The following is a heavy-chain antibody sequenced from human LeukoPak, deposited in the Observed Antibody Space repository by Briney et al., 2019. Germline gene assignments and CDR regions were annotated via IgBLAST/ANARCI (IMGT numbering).Heavy chain of an antibody. CDR1: GGTFGSYA. Sequence: SVKVSCKASGGTFGSYAISWVRQAPGQGLEWMGGIIPIFGTANYAQKFQGRVTITTDESTSTAYMELSSLRSEDTAVYYCASSWGGRDIVVVPAALGMDVWGKGTTVTVSS. CDR2: IIPIFGTA. D-gene: IGHD2-2*01. V-gene: IGHV1-69*05. J-gene: IGHJ6*03. CDR3: ASSWGGRDIVVVPAALGMDV.